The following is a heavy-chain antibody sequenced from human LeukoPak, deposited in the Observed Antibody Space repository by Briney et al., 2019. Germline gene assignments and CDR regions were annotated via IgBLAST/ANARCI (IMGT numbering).Heavy chain of an antibody. Sequence: PGGSLRLSCAASGFSLSIYDMVWVRQAPGKGLEWIASTGLSSSYIGYADSVKGRFTISRDNGENSVYLQMNSLRAEDTAVYFCARERSYCSGATCSLGLWGQGTLVTVSS. CDR2: TGLSSSYI. D-gene: IGHD2-15*01. J-gene: IGHJ4*02. CDR3: ARERSYCSGATCSLGL. V-gene: IGHV3-21*01. CDR1: GFSLSIYD.